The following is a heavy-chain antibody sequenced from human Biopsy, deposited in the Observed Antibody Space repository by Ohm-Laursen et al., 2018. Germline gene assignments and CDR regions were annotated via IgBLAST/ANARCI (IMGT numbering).Heavy chain of an antibody. Sequence: ASVKVSCKASGYTFTSHDINWVRQATGQGLEWMGWMSPNTGNTVYAQRFQDRVTMTSDTSTGTAYMELTSLTSDDTAVYFCARWETTLGRSLDSWGEGTLVAVSS. CDR3: ARWETTLGRSLDS. V-gene: IGHV1-8*01. CDR2: MSPNTGNT. D-gene: IGHD1-26*01. J-gene: IGHJ4*02. CDR1: GYTFTSHD.